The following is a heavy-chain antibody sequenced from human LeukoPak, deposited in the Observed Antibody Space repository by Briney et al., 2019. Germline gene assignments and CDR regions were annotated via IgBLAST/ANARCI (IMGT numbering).Heavy chain of an antibody. CDR3: ARFALSSSLDY. Sequence: GESLKISCKVSGYRLTNNWIGWVRQVPGKGLEWMGIIYPGYSDTRYSPSFQGQVTFSVDTSTSTVYLQWSSLKASDTAVYHCARFALSSSLDYWGQGTLVTVSP. CDR2: IYPGYSDT. V-gene: IGHV5-51*01. J-gene: IGHJ4*02. D-gene: IGHD6-13*01. CDR1: GYRLTNNW.